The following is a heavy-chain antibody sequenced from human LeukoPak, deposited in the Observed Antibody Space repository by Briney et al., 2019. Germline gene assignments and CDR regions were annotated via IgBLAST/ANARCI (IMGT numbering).Heavy chain of an antibody. CDR3: ARGLYSSSWPFDY. D-gene: IGHD6-13*01. J-gene: IGHJ4*02. CDR1: GGSFSGYY. Sequence: KPSETLSLTCAGYGGSFSGYYWSWIRQPPGKGLEWIGEINHSGSTNYNPSLKSRVTISVDTSKNQFSLKLSSVTAADTAVYYCARGLYSSSWPFDYWGQGTLVTVSS. CDR2: INHSGST. V-gene: IGHV4-34*01.